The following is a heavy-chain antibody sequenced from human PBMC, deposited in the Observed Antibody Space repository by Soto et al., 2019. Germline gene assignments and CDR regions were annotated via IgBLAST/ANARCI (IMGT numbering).Heavy chain of an antibody. D-gene: IGHD1-26*01. CDR3: ARKECDKGSYYYYYYGMDV. CDR1: GYTFTSYD. V-gene: IGHV1-8*01. J-gene: IGHJ6*02. CDR2: MNPNSGNT. Sequence: ASVKVSCKASGYTFTSYDINWVRQATGQGLEWMGWMNPNSGNTDYAQKFQGRVTMTSNTSISTAYMELSSLRSEDPAVYYCARKECDKGSYYYYYYGMDVWGQGTTVTVSS.